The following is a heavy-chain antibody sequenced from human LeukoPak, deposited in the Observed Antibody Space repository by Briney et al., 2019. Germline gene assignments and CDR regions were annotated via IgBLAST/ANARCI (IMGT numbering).Heavy chain of an antibody. CDR1: GFTVSSNY. CDR2: IYSGGST. D-gene: IGHD1-1*01. V-gene: IGHV3-53*04. J-gene: IGHJ6*02. CDR3: ARTTTGTTLRYYYGMDV. Sequence: QPGGSLRLSCAASGFTVSSNYKSWVRQAPGKGLEWVSVIYSGGSTYYADSVKGRFTISRHNSKNTLYLQMNSLRAEDTAVYYCARTTTGTTLRYYYGMDVWGQGTTVTVSS.